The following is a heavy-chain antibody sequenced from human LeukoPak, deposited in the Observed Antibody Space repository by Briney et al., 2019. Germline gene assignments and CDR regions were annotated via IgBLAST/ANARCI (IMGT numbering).Heavy chain of an antibody. D-gene: IGHD3-16*01. CDR2: IYVSGDT. V-gene: IGHV3-53*01. Sequence: PSETLSLTCAVYGGSFSGYYWSWVRQAPGKGLEWVSLIYVSGDTYYTDSVKGRFTISRDTSENTLYLQMNSLRVEDTAVYYCARDRLQYFDYWGQGTLVTVSS. CDR1: GGSFSGYY. CDR3: ARDRLQYFDY. J-gene: IGHJ4*02.